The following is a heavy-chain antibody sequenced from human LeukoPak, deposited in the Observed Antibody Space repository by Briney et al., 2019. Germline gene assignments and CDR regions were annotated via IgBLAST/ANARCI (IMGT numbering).Heavy chain of an antibody. D-gene: IGHD3-22*01. CDR1: GGTFSSYA. Sequence: SSLKVSCRASGGTFSSYAISWGRQAPGQGLEWMGGIIPIFGTANDAQKLQGRVTITADESTSTAYMELSSLRSEDTAVYYCASSYYYDRPSEYWGQGTLVTVSS. CDR3: ASSYYYDRPSEY. V-gene: IGHV1-69*13. J-gene: IGHJ4*02. CDR2: IIPIFGTA.